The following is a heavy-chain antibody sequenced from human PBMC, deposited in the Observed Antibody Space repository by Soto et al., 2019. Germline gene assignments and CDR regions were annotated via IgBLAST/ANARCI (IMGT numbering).Heavy chain of an antibody. V-gene: IGHV3-49*04. J-gene: IGHJ4*02. CDR3: TSDGYCSGGSCYGTPFDY. CDR2: TRSKAYGGTT. CDR1: GFTFGDYA. Sequence: SLRLSCTASGFTFGDYAMSWVRHAPGQGLEWVGFTRSKAYGGTTESAASVKGRFTISRDDFKSIAYLQMNSLKTEDTAVYYCTSDGYCSGGSCYGTPFDYWGQGT. D-gene: IGHD2-15*01.